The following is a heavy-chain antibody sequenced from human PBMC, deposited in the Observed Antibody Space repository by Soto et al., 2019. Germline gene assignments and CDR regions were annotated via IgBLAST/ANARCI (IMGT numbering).Heavy chain of an antibody. Sequence: QVQLVQSGAEVKKPGSSVMVSCKASGGTFSSYTISWVRQAPGQGLEWMGRIIPILGRANYAQKFQGRVTITADKSTSTAYMELSSLRSEDTAVYYCARGIEVVVASDIHGMDVWGQGTTVTVSS. CDR1: GGTFSSYT. CDR2: IIPILGRA. D-gene: IGHD2-15*01. CDR3: ARGIEVVVASDIHGMDV. V-gene: IGHV1-69*08. J-gene: IGHJ6*02.